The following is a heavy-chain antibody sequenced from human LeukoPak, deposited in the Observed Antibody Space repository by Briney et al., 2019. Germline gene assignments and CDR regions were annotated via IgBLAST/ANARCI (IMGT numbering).Heavy chain of an antibody. CDR2: FTGSGAST. CDR3: AKDLSMWMSVARYFDY. D-gene: IGHD4-23*01. Sequence: PGGSLRLSCAASGFTFSSYSMHWVRQAPGKGLEWVSGFTGSGASTYYADSVKGRFIISRDNSKNTLYLRMNSLRAEDTAVYYCAKDLSMWMSVARYFDYWGQGTLVTVSS. CDR1: GFTFSSYS. V-gene: IGHV3-23*01. J-gene: IGHJ4*02.